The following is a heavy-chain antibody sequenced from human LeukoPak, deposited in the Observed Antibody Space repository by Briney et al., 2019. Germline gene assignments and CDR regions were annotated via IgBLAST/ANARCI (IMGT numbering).Heavy chain of an antibody. J-gene: IGHJ4*02. CDR3: AKDLHYGSADY. CDR2: INPDGSDT. CDR1: GFTFSNYW. Sequence: GGSLRLSCAASGFTFSNYWMHWVRQDAGKGLVWGSYINPDGSDTNYADSVKGRFTISRDNAKNALYLQMNSLRAEDTAVDYCAKDLHYGSADYWGQGTLVTVSS. V-gene: IGHV3-74*01. D-gene: IGHD3-10*01.